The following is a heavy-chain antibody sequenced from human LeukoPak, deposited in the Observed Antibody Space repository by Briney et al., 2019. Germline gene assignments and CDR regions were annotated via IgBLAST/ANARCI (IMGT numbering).Heavy chain of an antibody. CDR2: IIPIFGTA. CDR3: ARDGERDYYFDY. V-gene: IGHV1-69*13. CDR1: GYTFTSYY. J-gene: IGHJ4*02. Sequence: SVKVSCKASGYTFTSYYMHWVRQAPGQGLEWMGGIIPIFGTANYAQKFQGRVTITADESTSTAYMELSSLRSEDTAVYYCARDGERDYYFDYWGQGTLVTVSS. D-gene: IGHD2-21*01.